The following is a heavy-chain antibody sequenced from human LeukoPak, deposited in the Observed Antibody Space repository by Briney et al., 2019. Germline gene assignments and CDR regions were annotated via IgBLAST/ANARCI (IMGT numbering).Heavy chain of an antibody. D-gene: IGHD3/OR15-3a*01. V-gene: IGHV3-23*01. J-gene: IGHJ4*02. CDR2: ITGTGDKT. CDR3: VKRSADAYGFFQY. Sequence: GGSLRLSCAASGFTFRSYAMTWVRQAPGKGLEWISTITGTGDKTYYAYSVKGRFTISRDNSENTVFLQMNSLRAEDTALYYCVKRSADAYGFFQYWGQGTLVTVSS. CDR1: GFTFRSYA.